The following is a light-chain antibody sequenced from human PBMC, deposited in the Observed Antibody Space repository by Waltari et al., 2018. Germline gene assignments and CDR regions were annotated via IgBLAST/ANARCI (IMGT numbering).Light chain of an antibody. CDR3: QQYNSYSLLT. J-gene: IGKJ4*01. CDR2: KAS. CDR1: QSISNW. Sequence: DIQMTQSPSTLSASVGDRVTITCRASQSISNWLAWYQQKPGNAPKLLIYKASTLESGVPSRVSGSGSGTEFTLTISSLQPDDFATYYCQQYNSYSLLTFGGGTKVEIK. V-gene: IGKV1-5*03.